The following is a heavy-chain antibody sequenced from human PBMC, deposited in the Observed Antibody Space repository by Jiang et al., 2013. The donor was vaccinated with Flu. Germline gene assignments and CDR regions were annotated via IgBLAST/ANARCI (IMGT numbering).Heavy chain of an antibody. J-gene: IGHJ6*02. CDR2: INHSGST. Sequence: LLKPSETLSLTCAVYGGSFSGYYWSWIRQPPGKGLEWIGEINHSGSTNYNPSLKSRVTISVDTSKNQFSLKLSSVTAADTAVYYCARGHGVGTLNRLYYYYGMDVWGQGTTVTVSS. V-gene: IGHV4-34*01. CDR3: ARGHGVGTLNRLYYYYGMDV. D-gene: IGHD1-1*01. CDR1: GGSFSGYY.